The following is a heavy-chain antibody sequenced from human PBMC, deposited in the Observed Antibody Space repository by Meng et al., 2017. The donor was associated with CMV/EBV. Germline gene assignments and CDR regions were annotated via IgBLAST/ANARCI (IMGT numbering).Heavy chain of an antibody. V-gene: IGHV3-30-3*01. Sequence: GESLKISCAASGFTFSSYAMHWVRQAPGKGLEWVAVISYDGSNKYYADSVKGRFTISRDNSKNTLYLQMNSLRAEDTAAYYCASYSSSRPTNYWGQGTLVTVSS. D-gene: IGHD6-6*01. CDR1: GFTFSSYA. J-gene: IGHJ4*02. CDR2: ISYDGSNK. CDR3: ASYSSSRPTNY.